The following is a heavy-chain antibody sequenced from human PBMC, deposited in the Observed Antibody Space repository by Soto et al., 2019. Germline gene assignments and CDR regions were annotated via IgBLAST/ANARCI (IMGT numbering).Heavy chain of an antibody. CDR3: ARDSSRLDAFDI. D-gene: IGHD6-13*01. V-gene: IGHV4-59*01. Sequence: PSETLSLTCTVSGDSISSYYWSWIRQPPGKGLEWIGYIYYSGSTNYNPSLKSRVTISVDTSKNQFSLKLSSVTAADTAVYYCARDSSRLDAFDIWGQGTMVTVSS. CDR2: IYYSGST. CDR1: GDSISSYY. J-gene: IGHJ3*02.